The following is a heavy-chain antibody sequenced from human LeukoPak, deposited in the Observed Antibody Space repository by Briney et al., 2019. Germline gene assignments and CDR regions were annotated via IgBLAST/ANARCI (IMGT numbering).Heavy chain of an antibody. Sequence: ASVKVSCKASGYTFTGYYMHWVRQAPGQGLEWMGWINPNSGGTNYAQKFQGRVTMTRDTSISTAYMELSRLRSDDTAVYYCARGGWISMIVVVENWFDPWGQGTLVTVPS. J-gene: IGHJ5*02. CDR3: ARGGWISMIVVVENWFDP. V-gene: IGHV1-2*02. D-gene: IGHD3-22*01. CDR2: INPNSGGT. CDR1: GYTFTGYY.